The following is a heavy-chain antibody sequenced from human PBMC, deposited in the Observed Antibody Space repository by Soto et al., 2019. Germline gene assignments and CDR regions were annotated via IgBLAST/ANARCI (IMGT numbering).Heavy chain of an antibody. V-gene: IGHV3-53*02. CDR2: IYTDGTT. Sequence: EVQLVETGGGLIQPGGSLRLSCAASGLTVSSKYMTWVRQAPGKGLEWVSVIYTDGTTYYADSVKGRFTISRDNSKNTLFLQMNNLRVDDTAVYYCARGHYVGSAYWGQGTLVTVSS. CDR3: ARGHYVGSAY. J-gene: IGHJ4*02. CDR1: GLTVSSKY. D-gene: IGHD3-16*01.